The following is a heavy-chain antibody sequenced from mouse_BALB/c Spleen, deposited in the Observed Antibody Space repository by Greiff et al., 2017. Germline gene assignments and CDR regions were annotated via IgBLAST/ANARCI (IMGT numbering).Heavy chain of an antibody. V-gene: IGHV1-7*01. CDR2: INPSTGYT. D-gene: IGHD2-12*01. Sequence: QVQLQQSGAELAKPGASVKMSCKASGYTFTSYWMHWVKQRPGQGLEWIGYINPSTGYTEYNQKFKDKATLTADKSSSTAYMQLSSLTSEDSAVYYCARPAYYRYFDVWGAGTTVTVSS. CDR3: ARPAYYRYFDV. CDR1: GYTFTSYW. J-gene: IGHJ1*01.